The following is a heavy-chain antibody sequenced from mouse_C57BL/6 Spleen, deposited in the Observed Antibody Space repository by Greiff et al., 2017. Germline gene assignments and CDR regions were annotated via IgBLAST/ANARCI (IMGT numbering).Heavy chain of an antibody. Sequence: DVKLVESGGGLVKPGGSLKLSCAASGFTFSDYGMHWVRQAPEKGLEWVAYISSGSSTIYYADTVKGRFTISRDNAKNTLFLQMTSLRSEDTAMYYCARDAQATYAWFAYWGQGTLVTVSA. J-gene: IGHJ3*01. D-gene: IGHD3-2*02. CDR1: GFTFSDYG. CDR2: ISSGSSTI. CDR3: ARDAQATYAWFAY. V-gene: IGHV5-17*01.